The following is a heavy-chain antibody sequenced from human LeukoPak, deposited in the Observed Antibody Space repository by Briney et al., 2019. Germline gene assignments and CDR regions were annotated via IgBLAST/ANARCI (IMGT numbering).Heavy chain of an antibody. D-gene: IGHD6-13*01. CDR2: IYYSGST. Sequence: PSETLSLTCTVSGGSISRYYWSWIRQPPGKGLEWIGYIYYSGSTNYNPSLQSRVTISVDTSKNQFSLKLSSVTAADTAVYYCAREYSSSWYVDWGQGTLVTVSS. CDR1: GGSISRYY. CDR3: AREYSSSWYVD. V-gene: IGHV4-59*12. J-gene: IGHJ4*02.